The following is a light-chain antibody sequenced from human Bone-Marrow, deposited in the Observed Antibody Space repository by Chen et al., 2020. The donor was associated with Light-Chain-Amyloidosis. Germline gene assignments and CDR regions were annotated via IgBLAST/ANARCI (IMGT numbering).Light chain of an antibody. CDR2: RDT. J-gene: IGLJ2*01. CDR1: HLPTKY. V-gene: IGLV3-25*03. CDR3: QSADSSGTYEVI. Sequence: SYELTQPPPVSVPPRQTARITCSGEHLPTKYAYWYQEKPGQAPVLVIHRDTERPSGISERFSGSSSGTTATLTISGGQAEDEADYHCQSADSSGTYEVIFGGGTKLTVL.